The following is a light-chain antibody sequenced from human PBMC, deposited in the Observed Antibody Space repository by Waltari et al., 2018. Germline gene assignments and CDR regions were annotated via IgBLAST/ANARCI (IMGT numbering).Light chain of an antibody. CDR1: QTIRNY. Sequence: DIQMTQSPSSLSASVGDRVTITCRASQTIRNYLNWYQHKPGKAPHLLIYAASSLQSGVPSRFSGSGSGTDVTLTISSVQPEDSGIYYCQRSYTTTFMYNFGQGTKLEIK. J-gene: IGKJ2*01. V-gene: IGKV1-39*01. CDR2: AAS. CDR3: QRSYTTTFMYN.